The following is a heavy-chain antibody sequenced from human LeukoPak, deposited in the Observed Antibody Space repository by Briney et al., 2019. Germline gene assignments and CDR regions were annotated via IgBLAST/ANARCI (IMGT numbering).Heavy chain of an antibody. J-gene: IGHJ4*02. Sequence: GASVKVSCKASGYTFTNYDINWVRRATGQGLEWMGWMNPNSGHTGYAQKFQGRVTLTRNTSISTAYMELNSLRSEDTAVYYCARAANVDTAMEMPDWGQGTLVTVSS. V-gene: IGHV1-8*01. CDR1: GYTFTNYD. CDR3: ARAANVDTAMEMPD. D-gene: IGHD5-18*01. CDR2: MNPNSGHT.